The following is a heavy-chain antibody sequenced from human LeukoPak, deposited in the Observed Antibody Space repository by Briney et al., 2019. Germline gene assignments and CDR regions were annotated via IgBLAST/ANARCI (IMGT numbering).Heavy chain of an antibody. J-gene: IGHJ6*03. CDR1: GYTFTSYD. Sequence: ASVKVSCKASGYTFTSYDINWVRQATGQGLEWMGWMNPNSGNTGYAQKFQGRVTITGNTSISTAYMELSSLRSEDTAVYYCARSVGGWELLYDYYYYYYMDVWGKGTTVTVSS. CDR3: ARSVGGWELLYDYYYYYYMDV. CDR2: MNPNSGNT. V-gene: IGHV1-8*03. D-gene: IGHD1-26*01.